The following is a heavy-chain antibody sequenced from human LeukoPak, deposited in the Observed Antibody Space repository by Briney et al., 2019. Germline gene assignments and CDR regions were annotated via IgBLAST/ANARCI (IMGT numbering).Heavy chain of an antibody. J-gene: IGHJ3*02. Sequence: PGGSLRLSCAASGFTFSSYAMSWVRQAPGKGLEWVAVISYDGSNKYYADSVKGRFTISRDNSKNTLYLQMNSLRAEDTAVYYCAREYYYDSSGYSDAFDIWGQGTMVTVSS. CDR3: AREYYYDSSGYSDAFDI. CDR2: ISYDGSNK. CDR1: GFTFSSYA. V-gene: IGHV3-30-3*01. D-gene: IGHD3-22*01.